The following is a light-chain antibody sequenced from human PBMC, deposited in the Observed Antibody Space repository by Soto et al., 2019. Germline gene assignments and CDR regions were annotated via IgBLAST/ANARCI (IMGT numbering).Light chain of an antibody. CDR3: SSYTSTMTNV. J-gene: IGLJ7*01. Sequence: QSALTQPASVSGSPGQSITISCTGTSSDVGGFNSVSWYQLRPGTAPKLILYDVVDRPSGVSYRFSGSKSGNTASLPISGLPAADEADYFCSSYTSTMTNVFGSGTQLTVL. CDR1: SSDVGGFNS. V-gene: IGLV2-14*03. CDR2: DVV.